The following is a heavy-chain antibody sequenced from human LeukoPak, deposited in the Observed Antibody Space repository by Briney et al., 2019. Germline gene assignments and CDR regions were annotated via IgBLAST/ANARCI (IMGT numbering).Heavy chain of an antibody. J-gene: IGHJ6*02. CDR1: GGTFSSYA. Sequence: ASVKVSCKASGGTFSSYAISWVRQAPGQGLEWMGGIIPIFGTANYAQKFQGRVTITADESTSTAYMELSSLRSEDTAAYYCARPHYYDSSGYYYYYYGMDVWGQGTTVTVSS. V-gene: IGHV1-69*13. CDR3: ARPHYYDSSGYYYYYYGMDV. D-gene: IGHD3-22*01. CDR2: IIPIFGTA.